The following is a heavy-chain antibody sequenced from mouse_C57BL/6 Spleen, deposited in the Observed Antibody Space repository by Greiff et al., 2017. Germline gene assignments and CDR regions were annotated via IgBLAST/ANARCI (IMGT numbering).Heavy chain of an antibody. J-gene: IGHJ2*01. CDR3: ARSWQYYFDY. CDR2: INPSSGYT. Sequence: QVQLQQSGAELARPGASVKLSCKASGYTFTSYTMHWVKQRPGQGLEWIGYINPSSGYTKYNQKFKDKATLTADKSSSTAYMQLISLTSEYSAVYYCARSWQYYFDYWGQGTTLTVSS. CDR1: GYTFTSYT. D-gene: IGHD6-1*01. V-gene: IGHV1-4*01.